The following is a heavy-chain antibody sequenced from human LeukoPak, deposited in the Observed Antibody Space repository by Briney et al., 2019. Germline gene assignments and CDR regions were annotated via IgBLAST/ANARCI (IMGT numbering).Heavy chain of an antibody. V-gene: IGHV3-23*01. J-gene: IGHJ4*02. CDR3: ASGPGFQTGYSSGWEGVPFDY. Sequence: PGGSLRLSCAASGFTFSSYAMSWVRQAPGKGLEWISAISGSGGSTYYADSVKGRFTISRDNSKNTLYLQMNSLRAEDTAVYYCASGPGFQTGYSSGWEGVPFDYWGQGTLVTVSS. CDR1: GFTFSSYA. CDR2: ISGSGGST. D-gene: IGHD6-19*01.